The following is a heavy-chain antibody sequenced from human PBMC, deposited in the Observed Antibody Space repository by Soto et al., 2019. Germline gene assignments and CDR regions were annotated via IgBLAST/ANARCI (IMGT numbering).Heavy chain of an antibody. Sequence: LRLSCAASGFTFSSYSMNWVRQAPGKGLEWVSSISSSSSYIYYADSVKGRFTISRDNAKNSLYLQMNSLRAEDTAVYYCARASDFWSGYVDYWGQGPLVTVYS. CDR1: GFTFSSYS. CDR3: ARASDFWSGYVDY. CDR2: ISSSSSYI. V-gene: IGHV3-21*01. D-gene: IGHD3-3*01. J-gene: IGHJ4*02.